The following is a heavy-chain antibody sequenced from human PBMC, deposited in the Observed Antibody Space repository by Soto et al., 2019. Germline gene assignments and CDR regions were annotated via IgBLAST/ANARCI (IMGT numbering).Heavy chain of an antibody. CDR2: ITWHSDTI. D-gene: IGHD5-12*01. J-gene: IGHJ6*02. CDR3: AKVEYSGTFSGALDV. Sequence: GGSLRLSCAASGFTFDFYAMHWVRQAPGKGLEWVSGITWHSDTIQYADSVEGRFTISRDNAKSSLYLQMNSLRVEDTAIYFCAKVEYSGTFSGALDVWGQGTTVTVSS. CDR1: GFTFDFYA. V-gene: IGHV3-9*01.